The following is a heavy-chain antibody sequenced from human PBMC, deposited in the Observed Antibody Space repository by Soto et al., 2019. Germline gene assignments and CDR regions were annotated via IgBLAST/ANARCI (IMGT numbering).Heavy chain of an antibody. Sequence: QVQLVQSGAEVKKPGASVKVSCKASGYTFTSYDINWVRQATGQGFGYLGWMNPNSGNTGYVKKFQGRVTMTRDTSMRTAYMELRSLRSEDTAVYYCARGIMYGDYSRWFDPWGPGTLVTVSS. CDR2: MNPNSGNT. J-gene: IGHJ5*02. CDR1: GYTFTSYD. V-gene: IGHV1-8*01. D-gene: IGHD4-17*01. CDR3: ARGIMYGDYSRWFDP.